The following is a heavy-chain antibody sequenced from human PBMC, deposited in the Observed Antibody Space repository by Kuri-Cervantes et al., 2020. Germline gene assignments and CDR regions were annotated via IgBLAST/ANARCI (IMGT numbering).Heavy chain of an antibody. CDR1: GFTFSSDS. Sequence: GGSLRLSCAASGFTFSSDSLHGVRQAPGKRLEWVAVISYDGKNQYYPDSVKGRFTISRDDSKNAFYLQMNSLRTEDAAMYYCARAGVTGPRGWFDSWGQGTLVPVSS. CDR2: ISYDGKNQ. J-gene: IGHJ5*01. V-gene: IGHV3-30*04. CDR3: ARAGVTGPRGWFDS. D-gene: IGHD1-20*01.